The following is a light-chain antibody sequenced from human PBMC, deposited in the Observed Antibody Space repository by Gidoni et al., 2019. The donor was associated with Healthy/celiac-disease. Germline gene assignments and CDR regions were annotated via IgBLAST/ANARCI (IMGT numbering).Light chain of an antibody. CDR2: GNS. CDR1: SPNIGVGYD. J-gene: IGLJ1*01. Sequence: QSVLTQPPSVSGAPGQWVTISCTGGSPNIGVGYDVHWYQQLPGTAPKLLIYGNSNRPSGCPDRFSSSKSGTSASLAITGLQAEDETDYYCQSYDSSLSADYVFGTGTKVTVL. V-gene: IGLV1-40*01. CDR3: QSYDSSLSADYV.